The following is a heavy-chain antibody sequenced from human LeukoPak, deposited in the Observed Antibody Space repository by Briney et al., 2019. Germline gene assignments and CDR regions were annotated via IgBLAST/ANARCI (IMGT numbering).Heavy chain of an antibody. J-gene: IGHJ4*02. CDR3: ARAGIVIKPAFDY. Sequence: SETLSLTCTVSGDSISSDFYWSWIRQPPGKGPEWIGYIYYSGSTYYNPALKSRVTISVDTSKNQFSLNLGSVTAADTAVYYCARAGIVIKPAFDYWGQGTLVTVSS. V-gene: IGHV4-30-4*08. CDR1: GDSISSDFY. CDR2: IYYSGST. D-gene: IGHD2-2*01.